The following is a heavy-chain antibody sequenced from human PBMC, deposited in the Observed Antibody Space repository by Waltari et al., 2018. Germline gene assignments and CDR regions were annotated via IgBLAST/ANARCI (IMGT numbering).Heavy chain of an antibody. Sequence: QLQLQESGPGLVKPSETLSLTCTVSGGSISSSSYYWSWIRQPAGKGLEWIGRIYTSGSTNYNPSLKSRVTMSVDTSKNQFSLKLSSVTAADTAVYYCAREEVEWELLTGRDAFDIWGQGTMVTVSS. CDR2: IYTSGST. D-gene: IGHD1-26*01. CDR1: GGSISSSSYY. V-gene: IGHV4-61*02. CDR3: AREEVEWELLTGRDAFDI. J-gene: IGHJ3*02.